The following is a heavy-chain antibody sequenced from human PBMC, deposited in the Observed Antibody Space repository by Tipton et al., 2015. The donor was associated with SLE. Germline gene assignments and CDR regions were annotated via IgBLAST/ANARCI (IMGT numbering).Heavy chain of an antibody. V-gene: IGHV4-31*03. CDR1: GGSISSGGYY. CDR2: IYYSGST. J-gene: IGHJ6*02. CDR3: ARGISYYGMDV. D-gene: IGHD2-21*01. Sequence: TLSLTCTVSGGSISSGGYYWSWIRQHPGKGLEWIGYIYYSGSTYYNPSLKSRVTISVDTSKNQSSLKLSSVTAADTAVYYCARGISYYGMDVWGQGTTVTVSS.